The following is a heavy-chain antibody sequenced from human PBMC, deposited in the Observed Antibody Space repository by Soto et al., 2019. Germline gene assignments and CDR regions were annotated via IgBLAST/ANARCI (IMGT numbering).Heavy chain of an antibody. CDR2: IDPSDSFT. CDR1: GYSFTNYW. CDR3: ARFFPLGIAVY. D-gene: IGHD6-19*01. V-gene: IGHV5-10-1*01. J-gene: IGHJ4*02. Sequence: PGESLKISCEISGYSFTNYWITWVRQMPGKGLEWVGRIDPSDSFTNYNPSLQGHVTISADKSIGTAYLQWTTLKASDTAMYYCARFFPLGIAVYWGQGTLVTVSS.